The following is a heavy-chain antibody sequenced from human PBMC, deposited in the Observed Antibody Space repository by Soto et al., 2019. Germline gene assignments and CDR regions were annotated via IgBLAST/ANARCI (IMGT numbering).Heavy chain of an antibody. J-gene: IGHJ3*02. Sequence: QVQLVESGGGLVKPGGSLRLSCAASGFTFSDYYISWIRQAPGKGLEGVSYISSSGSTIYYADSVKGRFTISRDNAKNSLYLQMNSLRAEDTDVYYCARHRWSGYYPDAFDIWGQGTMVTVSS. CDR2: ISSSGSTI. CDR1: GFTFSDYY. V-gene: IGHV3-11*01. CDR3: ARHRWSGYYPDAFDI. D-gene: IGHD3-3*01.